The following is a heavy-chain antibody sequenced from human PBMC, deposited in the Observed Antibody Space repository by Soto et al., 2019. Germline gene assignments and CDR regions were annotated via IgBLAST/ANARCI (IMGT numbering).Heavy chain of an antibody. D-gene: IGHD3-3*01. Sequence: QVQLVQSGAEVKKPGSSVKVSCKASGGTFSSYAISWVRQAPGQGLEWMGGIIPIFGTANYAQKFQGRVTITAEKSTSTAYMELSSLRSEDTAVYYCARGSPDYDFWSGYSSYYFDYWGQGTLVTVSS. V-gene: IGHV1-69*06. CDR1: GGTFSSYA. J-gene: IGHJ4*02. CDR3: ARGSPDYDFWSGYSSYYFDY. CDR2: IIPIFGTA.